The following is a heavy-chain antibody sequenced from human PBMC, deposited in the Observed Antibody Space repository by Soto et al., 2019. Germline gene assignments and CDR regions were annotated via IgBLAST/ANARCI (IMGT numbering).Heavy chain of an antibody. Sequence: QVQLQESGPGLVNPSGTLSLTCAVSGGSITSNWWSWVRQPPGRGLEWIGEIYHNRRCNYNPSLRSRLTISIAKSKNQLSLKPTPVTAADTAVHYCVRKDWSRFDPWGPGTLVTVSS. V-gene: IGHV4-4*02. J-gene: IGHJ5*02. CDR1: GGSITSNW. D-gene: IGHD3-9*01. CDR2: IYHNRRC. CDR3: VRKDWSRFDP.